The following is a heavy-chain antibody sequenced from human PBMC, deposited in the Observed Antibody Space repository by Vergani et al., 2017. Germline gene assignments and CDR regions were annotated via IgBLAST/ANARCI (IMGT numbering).Heavy chain of an antibody. D-gene: IGHD3-3*01. Sequence: QVTLKESGPVLVKPTETLTLTCTVSGFSLSNARMGVSWIRQPPGKALEWLAHIFSNDEKSYSTSLQSRLTISKDTSKSQVVLTMTNMDPVDTATYYCARISTYYDFWSGYYSYYFDYWGHGTLVTVSS. CDR3: ARISTYYDFWSGYYSYYFDY. V-gene: IGHV2-26*01. J-gene: IGHJ4*01. CDR1: GFSLSNARMG. CDR2: IFSNDEK.